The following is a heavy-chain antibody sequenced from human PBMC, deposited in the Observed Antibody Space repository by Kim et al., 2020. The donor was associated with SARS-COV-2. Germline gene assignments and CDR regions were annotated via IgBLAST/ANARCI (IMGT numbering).Heavy chain of an antibody. CDR1: GYSFTSYW. CDR2: IYPGDSDT. V-gene: IGHV5-51*01. CDR3: ARQKQLERNDGNDYYYYGMDV. J-gene: IGHJ6*02. Sequence: GESLKISCKGSGYSFTSYWIGWVRQMPGKGLEWMGIIYPGDSDTRYSPSFQGQVTISADKSISTAYLQWSSLKASDTAMYYCARQKQLERNDGNDYYYYGMDVWGQGTTVTVSS. D-gene: IGHD1-1*01.